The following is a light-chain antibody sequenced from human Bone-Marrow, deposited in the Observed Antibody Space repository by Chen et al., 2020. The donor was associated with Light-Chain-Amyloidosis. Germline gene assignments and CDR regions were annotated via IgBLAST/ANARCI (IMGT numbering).Light chain of an antibody. V-gene: IGKV3-15*01. J-gene: IGKJ1*01. CDR2: GAS. Sequence: EIVMTQSPATLSVSPGERATLSCRASQSVSSNLAWYQQKPGQAPRLLIYGASTRATGIPARFSGSGSGTGFTLTISSLQSEDFAVYYCQQYNNWPWTFGPGTKVEIK. CDR1: QSVSSN. CDR3: QQYNNWPWT.